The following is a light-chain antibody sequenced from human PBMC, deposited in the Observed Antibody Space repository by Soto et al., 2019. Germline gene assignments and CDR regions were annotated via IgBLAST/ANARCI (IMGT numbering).Light chain of an antibody. CDR1: QSVSSSY. Sequence: DIVLTQSPGTLSLASGERATLSCRASQSVSSSYLAWYQQKPGQAPRLLIYGASSRATGIPDRFSGSGSGTDFTLTISRLEPEDFAVYYCQQYGSSTTFGQGTKV. V-gene: IGKV3-20*01. CDR2: GAS. J-gene: IGKJ1*01. CDR3: QQYGSSTT.